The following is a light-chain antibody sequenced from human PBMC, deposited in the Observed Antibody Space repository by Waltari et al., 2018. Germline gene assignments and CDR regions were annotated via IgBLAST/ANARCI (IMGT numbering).Light chain of an antibody. Sequence: EIVLTQSPATLSLSPGERATLSCRASQSVSIYLAWYQQNPGQAPRLLLCDASSRATGIPARFSGGGSGTDFTLTISSLEPEDFAVYYCQQRSDWPRTFGRGTKVELK. V-gene: IGKV3-11*01. CDR1: QSVSIY. J-gene: IGKJ1*01. CDR3: QQRSDWPRT. CDR2: DAS.